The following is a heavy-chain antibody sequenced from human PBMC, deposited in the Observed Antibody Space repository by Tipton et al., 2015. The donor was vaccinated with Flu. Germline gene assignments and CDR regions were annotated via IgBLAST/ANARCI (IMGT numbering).Heavy chain of an antibody. Sequence: TLSLTCAVSGYSVSSGYYWAWIRQPPGKGLEWIGNVFYTGSRDYNPSLRSRVMMSVDRSKNQFSLTLGSATAADTAVYYCAAVVGNGNWLDHWGQGIQVTVSS. CDR3: AAVVGNGNWLDH. CDR2: VFYTGSR. CDR1: GYSVSSGYY. D-gene: IGHD6-19*01. J-gene: IGHJ5*02. V-gene: IGHV4-38-2*01.